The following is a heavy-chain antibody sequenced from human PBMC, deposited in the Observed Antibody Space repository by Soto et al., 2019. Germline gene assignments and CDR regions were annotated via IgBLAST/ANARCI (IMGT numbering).Heavy chain of an antibody. CDR3: ARSGYSYGYFDY. CDR1: GYTFTSYY. V-gene: IGHV1-46*01. CDR2: INPSGGST. Sequence: ASVKVSCKASGYTFTSYYMHWVRQAPGQGLEWMGIINPSGGSTSYAQKFQGRVTMTRDTSTSTVYMELSSLRSEDTTVYYCARSGYSYGYFDYWGQGTLVTVSS. J-gene: IGHJ4*02. D-gene: IGHD5-18*01.